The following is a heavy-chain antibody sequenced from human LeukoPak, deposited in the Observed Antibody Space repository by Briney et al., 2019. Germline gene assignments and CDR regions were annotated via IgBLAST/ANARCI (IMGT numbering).Heavy chain of an antibody. V-gene: IGHV1-18*01. CDR1: GYTFTSYG. D-gene: IGHD3-22*01. J-gene: IGHJ4*02. CDR3: ARDSSPVYYYDSSGYLDY. Sequence: ASVKVSRKASGYTFTSYGISWVRQAPGQGLEWMGWISAYNGNTNYAQKLQGRVTMTTDTSTSTAYMELRSLRSDDTAVYYCARDSSPVYYYDSSGYLDYWGQGTLVTVSS. CDR2: ISAYNGNT.